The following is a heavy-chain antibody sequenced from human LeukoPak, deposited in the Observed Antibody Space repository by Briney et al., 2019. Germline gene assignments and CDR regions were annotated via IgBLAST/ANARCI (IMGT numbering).Heavy chain of an antibody. CDR2: ISYDGSNK. CDR1: GFTFSSYA. V-gene: IGHV3-30-3*01. J-gene: IGHJ4*02. CDR3: ARPVGYYSYFDY. Sequence: GGSLRLSCAASGFTFSSYAMHWVRQAPGKGLEWVAVISYDGSNKYYADSVKGRFTISRDNSKNTLYLRMNSLRAEDTAVYYCARPVGYYSYFDYWGQGTLVTVSS. D-gene: IGHD3-22*01.